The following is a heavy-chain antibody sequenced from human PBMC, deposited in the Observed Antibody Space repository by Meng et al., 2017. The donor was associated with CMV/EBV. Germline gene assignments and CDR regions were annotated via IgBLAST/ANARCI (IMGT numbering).Heavy chain of an antibody. CDR3: ARDQGIYSSNFKSYYYYGMDV. D-gene: IGHD4-11*01. V-gene: IGHV3-53*01. Sequence: GGSLRLSCAASGFIVSSDYMSWVRQAPGKGLEWVSVIYSGGSTYYADSVKGRFTISRDNSKNTLYLQMNSLRAEDTAVYYCARDQGIYSSNFKSYYYYGMDVWGQGTTVTVSS. CDR1: GFIVSSDY. J-gene: IGHJ6*02. CDR2: IYSGGST.